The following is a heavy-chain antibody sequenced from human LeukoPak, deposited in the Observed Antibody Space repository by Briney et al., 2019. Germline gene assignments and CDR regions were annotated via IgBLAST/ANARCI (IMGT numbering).Heavy chain of an antibody. Sequence: PSQTLSLTCAVSGGSISSGGYSWSWIRQPPGKGLEWIGYIYHSGSTYYNPFLKSRVTISVDRSKNQFSLKLSSVTAADTAVYYCARGGYSYGYHYFDYWGQGTLVTVSS. J-gene: IGHJ4*02. D-gene: IGHD5-18*01. CDR3: ARGGYSYGYHYFDY. CDR2: IYHSGST. CDR1: GGSISSGGYS. V-gene: IGHV4-30-2*01.